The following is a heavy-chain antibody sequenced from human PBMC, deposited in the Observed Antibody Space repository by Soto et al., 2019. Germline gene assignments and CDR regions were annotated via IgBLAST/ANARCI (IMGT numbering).Heavy chain of an antibody. V-gene: IGHV3-23*01. D-gene: IGHD6-6*01. CDR3: AKTLDEYTSSADPNNFFDY. CDR1: GVTSTSYA. Sequence: EVQLLESGGGLVQPGGSLRVSCVASGVTSTSYAMTCVRQAPGKGLEWVARISGRGDTTYYAASVKGRFTISRDNSKNTLSLQMNSLRAEDTAVYYCAKTLDEYTSSADPNNFFDYWGQGTLVTVSS. J-gene: IGHJ4*02. CDR2: ISGRGDTT.